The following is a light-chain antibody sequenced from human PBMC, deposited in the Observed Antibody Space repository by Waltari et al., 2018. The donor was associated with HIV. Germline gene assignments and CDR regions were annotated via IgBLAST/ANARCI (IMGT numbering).Light chain of an antibody. CDR2: EVS. J-gene: IGLJ2*01. CDR3: CAYAGSTTYVI. V-gene: IGLV2-23*02. CDR1: SSDVGGYNL. Sequence: QSALTQPASVSGSPGQSITISCTGTSSDVGGYNLFSWYQQHPGKAPILMIYEVSKRPSGVSNRFSGSKSGNTASLTISGLQAEDEADYYCCAYAGSTTYVIFGGGTKLTVL.